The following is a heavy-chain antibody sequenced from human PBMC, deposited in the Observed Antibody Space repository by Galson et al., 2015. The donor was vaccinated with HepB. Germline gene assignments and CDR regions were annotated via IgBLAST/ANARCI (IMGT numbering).Heavy chain of an antibody. CDR2: ISYDGSNK. D-gene: IGHD3-22*01. Sequence: SLRLSCAASGFTFSSYAMHWVRQAPGKGLEWVAVISYDGSNKYYADSVKGRFTISRDNSKNTLYLQMNSLRAEDTAVYYCARFYDGSDYRNFDYWGQGTLVTVSS. CDR1: GFTFSSYA. V-gene: IGHV3-30*04. CDR3: ARFYDGSDYRNFDY. J-gene: IGHJ4*02.